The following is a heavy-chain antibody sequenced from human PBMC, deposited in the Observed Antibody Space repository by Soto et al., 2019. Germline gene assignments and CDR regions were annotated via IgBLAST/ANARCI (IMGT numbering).Heavy chain of an antibody. CDR3: ARDRSRGYYYDSSGYCLDS. V-gene: IGHV3-21*01. Sequence: VQLVESGGGLVKPGGSLRLSCAASGFIFSTYSMNWVRQAPGKGLEWVSSISGSSSYIYYADSVKGRFTISRDNAKNSLYLQMNSLGAEDTAVYYCARDRSRGYYYDSSGYCLDSWGQGTLVTVSS. J-gene: IGHJ4*02. CDR1: GFIFSTYS. D-gene: IGHD3-22*01. CDR2: ISGSSSYI.